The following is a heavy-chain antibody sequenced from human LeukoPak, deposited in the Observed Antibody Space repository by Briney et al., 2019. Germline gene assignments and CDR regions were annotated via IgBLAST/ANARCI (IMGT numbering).Heavy chain of an antibody. D-gene: IGHD5-12*01. J-gene: IGHJ6*03. CDR3: ARVGGNGGYDYVDYYYYYMDV. CDR1: GSTFSSYA. Sequence: SVKVSCKASGSTFSSYAISWVRQAPGQGLEWMGGIIPIFGTANYAQKFEGRVTITTDESTSTAYMELSSLRSEDTAVYYCARVGGNGGYDYVDYYYYYMDVWGKGTTVTVSS. V-gene: IGHV1-69*05. CDR2: IIPIFGTA.